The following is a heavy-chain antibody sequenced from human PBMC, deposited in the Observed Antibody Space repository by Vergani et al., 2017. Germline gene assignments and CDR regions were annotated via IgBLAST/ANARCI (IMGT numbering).Heavy chain of an antibody. CDR1: GFTFDDYA. CDR3: VKDIAASGNYWYFDL. V-gene: IGHV3-9*01. D-gene: IGHD6-13*01. Sequence: EVQLVESGGGLVQPGRSLRLSCAASGFTFDDYAMHWVRQAPGKGLEWVSGINWNSDSIAYADSVKGRFTISRDNAKNSLYLQMNSLRAEGTALYYCVKDIAASGNYWYFDLWGRGTLVTVSS. J-gene: IGHJ2*01. CDR2: INWNSDSI.